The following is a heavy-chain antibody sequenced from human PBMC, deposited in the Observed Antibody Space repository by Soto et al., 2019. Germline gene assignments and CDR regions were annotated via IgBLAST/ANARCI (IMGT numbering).Heavy chain of an antibody. CDR3: VKGDLDTAVVNSPDAFDF. V-gene: IGHV3-30*18. D-gene: IGHD5-18*01. CDR1: GFIFNDYG. CDR2: ISYDGNNK. J-gene: IGHJ3*01. Sequence: GGSLRLSGEASGFIFNDYGMHWVRQAPGKGLEWVAVISYDGNNKYYEQSVKGRFTISRDNSKNTLFLNMDSLRPEDTAMYHCVKGDLDTAVVNSPDAFDFWGPGTMVTVSS.